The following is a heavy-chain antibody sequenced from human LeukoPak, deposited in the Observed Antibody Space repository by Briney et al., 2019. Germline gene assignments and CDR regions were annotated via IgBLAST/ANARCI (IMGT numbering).Heavy chain of an antibody. J-gene: IGHJ6*02. V-gene: IGHV1-18*01. CDR1: GYTFTSYG. CDR3: ARIGHNWNDWGAYYYYYGMDV. Sequence: ASVKVSCKASGYTFTSYGISWVRQAPGQGLEWMGWISAYNGNTNYAQKLQGRVTMTTDTSTSTAYMELRSLRSDYTAVYYCARIGHNWNDWGAYYYYYGMDVWGQGTTVTVSS. CDR2: ISAYNGNT. D-gene: IGHD1-1*01.